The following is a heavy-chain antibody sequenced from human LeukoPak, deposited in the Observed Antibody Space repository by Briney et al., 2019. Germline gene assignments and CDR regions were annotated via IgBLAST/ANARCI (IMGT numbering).Heavy chain of an antibody. CDR3: AKDSGYYDSSGYYDY. CDR1: GFTFDDYA. Sequence: PGRSLRLSCAASGFTFDDYAMHWVRQAPGKGLEWVSGISWNSGSIGYADSVKGRFTISRDNAKNSLYLQMNSLRAEDTALCYCAKDSGYYDSSGYYDYWGQGTLVTVSS. V-gene: IGHV3-9*01. J-gene: IGHJ4*02. CDR2: ISWNSGSI. D-gene: IGHD3-22*01.